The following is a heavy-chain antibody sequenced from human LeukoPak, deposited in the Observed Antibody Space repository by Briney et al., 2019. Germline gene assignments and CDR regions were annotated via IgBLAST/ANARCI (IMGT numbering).Heavy chain of an antibody. D-gene: IGHD3-10*01. J-gene: IGHJ4*02. V-gene: IGHV3-23*01. CDR3: AKDTPYYGSGSYYVLMDY. CDR2: ISGSGGST. CDR1: GFTFSSYG. Sequence: PGGSLRLSCAASGFTFSSYGMSWVRQAPAKGLEWVSAISGSGGSTYYADSVKGRFTISRDNSKNTLYLQMNSLRAEDTAVYYCAKDTPYYGSGSYYVLMDYWGQGTLVTVSS.